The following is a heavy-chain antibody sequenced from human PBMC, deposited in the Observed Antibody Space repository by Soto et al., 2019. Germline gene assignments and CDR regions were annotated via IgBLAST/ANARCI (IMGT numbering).Heavy chain of an antibody. CDR1: GFTFSSYA. Sequence: PGGSLRLSCAASGFTFSSYAMHWVRQAPGKGLEWVAVISYDGSNKYYADSVKGRFTISRDNSKNTLYLQMNSLRAEDTAVYYCARDRRKSSGWYVDDYYYGMDVWGQGTTVTVSS. V-gene: IGHV3-30-3*01. CDR3: ARDRRKSSGWYVDDYYYGMDV. J-gene: IGHJ6*02. D-gene: IGHD6-19*01. CDR2: ISYDGSNK.